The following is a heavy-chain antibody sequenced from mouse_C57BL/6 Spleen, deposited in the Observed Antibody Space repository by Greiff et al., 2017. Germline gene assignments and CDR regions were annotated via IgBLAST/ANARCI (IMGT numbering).Heavy chain of an antibody. CDR2: ISYDGSN. V-gene: IGHV3-6*01. CDR1: GYSITSGYY. Sequence: EESGPGLVKPSQSLSLTCSVTGYSITSGYYWNWIRQFPGNKLEWMGYISYDGSNNYNPSLKNRISITRDTSKNQFFLMLNSVTTEDTATYYCARGGFHWYFDVWGTGTTVTVSS. CDR3: ARGGFHWYFDV. J-gene: IGHJ1*03.